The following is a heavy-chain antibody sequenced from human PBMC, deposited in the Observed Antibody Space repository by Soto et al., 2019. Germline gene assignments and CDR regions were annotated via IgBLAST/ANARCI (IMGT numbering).Heavy chain of an antibody. CDR2: ITGGGDIT. CDR3: ANLRYGY. V-gene: IGHV3-23*01. J-gene: IGHJ4*02. Sequence: GGSLRLSCAASGFTFSSYALRWVRQAPGKGLEWVSTITGGGDITYYADSVKGRFTISRDNSKNTVYLQMNNLRAEDTAVYYCANLRYGYWGQGTLVTVSS. D-gene: IGHD1-1*01. CDR1: GFTFSSYA.